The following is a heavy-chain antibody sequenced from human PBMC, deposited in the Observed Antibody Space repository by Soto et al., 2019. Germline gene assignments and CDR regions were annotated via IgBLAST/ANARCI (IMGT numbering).Heavy chain of an antibody. V-gene: IGHV3-7*05. J-gene: IGHJ6*02. CDR2: IKQDGSEK. CDR1: GFTFSSYW. CDR3: AREGSSWYGDYYYYGMDV. Sequence: EVHLVESGGGLVQPGGSLRLSCAASGFTFSSYWMSWVRQAPGKGLEWVANIKQDGSEKYYVDSVKGRFTISRDNAKNSLYLQMNRLRAEDTAVYYCAREGSSWYGDYYYYGMDVWGQGTTVTVSS. D-gene: IGHD6-13*01.